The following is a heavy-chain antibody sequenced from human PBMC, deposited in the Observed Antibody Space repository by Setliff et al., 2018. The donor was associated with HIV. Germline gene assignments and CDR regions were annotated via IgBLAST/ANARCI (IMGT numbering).Heavy chain of an antibody. CDR3: ARVPLYYYGNLTEY. D-gene: IGHD3-22*01. CDR2: INHSGTT. Sequence: SETLSLTCAVYGESFSGYQWNWIRQTPGKGLEWIGEINHSGTTNYNPSLKSRVIISLDTSKNQLSLKLKSVTAADTAVYYCARVPLYYYGNLTEYWGQGTLVTSPQ. CDR1: GESFSGYQ. V-gene: IGHV4-34*01. J-gene: IGHJ4*02.